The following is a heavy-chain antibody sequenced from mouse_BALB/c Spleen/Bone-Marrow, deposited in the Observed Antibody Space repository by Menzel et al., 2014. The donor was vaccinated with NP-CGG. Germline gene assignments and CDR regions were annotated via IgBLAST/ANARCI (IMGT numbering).Heavy chain of an antibody. CDR2: INPSNGRT. V-gene: IGHV1S81*02. Sequence: VQLQQSGAELVKPGASVKLSCKASGYTFXSYWMHWVKQRPGQGLEWIGEINPSNGRTNYNEKFKSKATLTVDKSSSTAYMQLSSLTSEDSAVYYCARRNGDYWGQGTTLTVSS. J-gene: IGHJ2*01. CDR1: GYTFXSYW. CDR3: ARRNGDY.